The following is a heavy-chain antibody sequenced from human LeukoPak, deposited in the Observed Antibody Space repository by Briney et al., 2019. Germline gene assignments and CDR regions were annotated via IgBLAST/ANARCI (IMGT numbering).Heavy chain of an antibody. J-gene: IGHJ4*02. CDR2: ISGSGGSS. CDR3: AKDSQVLRAIDY. Sequence: GGSLRLSCAASGFTFSSYAMSWVRQAPGKGLEWVSAISGSGGSSYYADSVKGRFTISRDNSKNTLYLQMNSLRAEDTAVYYCAKDSQVLRAIDYWGQGTLVTVSS. CDR1: GFTFSSYA. V-gene: IGHV3-23*01. D-gene: IGHD4-17*01.